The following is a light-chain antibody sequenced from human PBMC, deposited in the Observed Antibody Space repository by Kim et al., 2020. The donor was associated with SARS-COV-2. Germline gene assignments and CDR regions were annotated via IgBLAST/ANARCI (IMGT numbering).Light chain of an antibody. J-gene: IGLJ3*02. CDR3: QVYDSNSDHWV. Sequence: PGKTAGITCGGNNIGSKSVQWYRQPPGQAPVLVIYYDSDRPSGIPERFSGSNSGNTATLTISRVEAGDEADYYCQVYDSNSDHWVFGGGTRLTVL. CDR2: YDS. CDR1: NIGSKS. V-gene: IGLV3-21*04.